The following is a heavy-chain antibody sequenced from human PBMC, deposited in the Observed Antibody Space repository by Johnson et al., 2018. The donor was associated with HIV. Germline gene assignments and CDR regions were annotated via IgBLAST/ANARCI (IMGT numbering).Heavy chain of an antibody. CDR3: ASIDAFDI. V-gene: IGHV3-74*03. CDR1: GLTFSSYW. CDR2: ISADGTST. Sequence: VQLVESGGDLVQPGGSLRLSCTASGLTFSSYWMHWVRQAPGKRLEWVSRISADGTSTMYADSVKGRFTISRDNARNSLFLQMNSLRAEDTAVYYCASIDAFDIWGQGTMVTVSS. J-gene: IGHJ3*02.